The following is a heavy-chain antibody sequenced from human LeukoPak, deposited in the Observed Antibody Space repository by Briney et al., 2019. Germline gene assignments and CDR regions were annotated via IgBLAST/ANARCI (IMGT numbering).Heavy chain of an antibody. CDR1: GFTFISYA. CDR2: ISFHGTDS. Sequence: PGTSLRLSCAASGFTFISYAIHWVRQAPGKVLEWVAVISFHGTDSFYADSVKGRFTISRDNAKNSLYLQMNSLRAEDTAVYYCARWFDPWGQGTLVTVSS. V-gene: IGHV3-30*04. CDR3: ARWFDP. J-gene: IGHJ5*02.